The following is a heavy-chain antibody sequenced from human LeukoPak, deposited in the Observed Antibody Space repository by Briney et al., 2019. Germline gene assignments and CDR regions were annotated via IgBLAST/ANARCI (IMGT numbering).Heavy chain of an antibody. CDR2: IIPDSGGT. CDR3: STEDKYCTGANCGVF. D-gene: IGHD2-8*02. J-gene: IGHJ4*02. Sequence: ASVKVSCKASGYTLTEYYIHWVRQAPGQGLEWMGFIIPDSGGTTYQQNFQGRVTMTRDTSISTFYMELSSLRPDDTAVYYCSTEDKYCTGANCGVFWGEGTLVTVSS. CDR1: GYTLTEYY. V-gene: IGHV1-2*02.